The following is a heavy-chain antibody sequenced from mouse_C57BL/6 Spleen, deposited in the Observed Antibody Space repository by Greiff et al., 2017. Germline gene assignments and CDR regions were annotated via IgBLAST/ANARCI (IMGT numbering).Heavy chain of an antibody. CDR3: ARREYYGIYYAMDY. CDR2: ISSGSSTI. D-gene: IGHD1-1*01. J-gene: IGHJ4*01. V-gene: IGHV5-17*01. CDR1: GFTFSDYG. Sequence: EVQLVESGGGLVKPGGSLKLSCAASGFTFSDYGMHWVRQAPEKGLEWVAYISSGSSTIYYADTVKGRFTMSRDNAKNTLFLQMTSLRSGDTAMYYCARREYYGIYYAMDYWGQGTSVTVSS.